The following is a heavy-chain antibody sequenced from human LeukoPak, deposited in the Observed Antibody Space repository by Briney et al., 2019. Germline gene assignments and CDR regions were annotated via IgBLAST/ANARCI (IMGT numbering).Heavy chain of an antibody. CDR3: ARGGPAPYYYYYYMDV. CDR1: GFTFSSYE. Sequence: GGSLRLSCAASGFTFSSYEMNWVRQAPGKGLEWVSYISSSGSTIYYADSVKGRFTISRDNAKNSLYLQMNSLRAEDTAVYYCARGGPAPYYYYYYMDVWGKGTTVTISS. J-gene: IGHJ6*03. V-gene: IGHV3-48*03. CDR2: ISSSGSTI.